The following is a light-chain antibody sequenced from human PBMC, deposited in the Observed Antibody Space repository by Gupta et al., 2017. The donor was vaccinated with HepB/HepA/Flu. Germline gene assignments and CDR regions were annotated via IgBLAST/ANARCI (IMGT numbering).Light chain of an antibody. V-gene: IGKV3-20*01. J-gene: IGKJ3*01. CDR2: GAS. CDR3: QQYGSSPLT. Sequence: EIVLTQSPGTLSLSPAERATLSCRASQSVSSSYLAWYQQKPGQAPRLLSYGASSRATGIPDRFSGSGSGTDCTLTISRLEPEDFAVYYCQQYGSSPLTFGPGTKVDIK. CDR1: QSVSSSY.